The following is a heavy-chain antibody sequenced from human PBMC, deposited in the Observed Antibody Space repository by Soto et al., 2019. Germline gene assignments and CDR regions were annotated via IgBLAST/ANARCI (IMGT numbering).Heavy chain of an antibody. D-gene: IGHD4-17*01. CDR1: VGSISSSSYY. CDR2: IYYSGST. CDR3: ASDTILYGDHHFEY. J-gene: IGHJ4*02. V-gene: IGHV4-39*01. Sequence: PSETLSLTCTFSVGSISSSSYYCGWIRQPPGEGLEWIGSIYYSGSTYYNPSLKSRVTISVDTSRNQLSLKLSSVTAADTAVYYCASDTILYGDHHFEYWGQGTLVIVS.